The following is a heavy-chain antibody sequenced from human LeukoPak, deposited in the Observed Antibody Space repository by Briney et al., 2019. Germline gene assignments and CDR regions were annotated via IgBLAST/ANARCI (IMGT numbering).Heavy chain of an antibody. CDR1: GGSISSYY. CDR3: AREVAAVHYFDY. Sequence: PSETLSLTCTVSGGSISSYYWSWIRQPPGKGLEWIGYIYYSGSANYNPSLKSRVTISVDTSKNQFSLKLSSVTAADTAVYYCAREVAAVHYFDYWGQGTLVTVSS. D-gene: IGHD6-13*01. CDR2: IYYSGSA. V-gene: IGHV4-59*01. J-gene: IGHJ4*02.